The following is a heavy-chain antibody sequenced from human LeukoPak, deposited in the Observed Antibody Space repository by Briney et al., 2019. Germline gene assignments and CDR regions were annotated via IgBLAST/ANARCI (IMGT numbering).Heavy chain of an antibody. CDR1: GYTFTSYY. CDR3: AGKVYDFWSGFDDAFDI. D-gene: IGHD3-3*01. J-gene: IGHJ3*02. CDR2: INPNSGGT. Sequence: ASVKVSCKASGYTFTSYYMHWVRQAPGQGLEWMGWINPNSGGTNYAQKFQGRVTMTRDTSISTAYMELSRLRSDDTAVYYCAGKVYDFWSGFDDAFDIWGQGTMVTVSS. V-gene: IGHV1-2*02.